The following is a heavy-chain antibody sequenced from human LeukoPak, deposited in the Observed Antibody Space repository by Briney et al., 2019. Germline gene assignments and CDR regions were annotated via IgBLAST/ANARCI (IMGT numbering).Heavy chain of an antibody. V-gene: IGHV3-21*01. D-gene: IGHD2-21*01. CDR3: ARDLRGDYSYYYMDV. Sequence: PGGSLRLSCAASGFTLSSYSMNWVRQAPGKGLEWVSSISSSSSYIYYADSVKGRFTISRDNAKNSLYLQMNSLRAEDTAVYYCARDLRGDYSYYYMDVWGKGTTVTVSS. J-gene: IGHJ6*03. CDR1: GFTLSSYS. CDR2: ISSSSSYI.